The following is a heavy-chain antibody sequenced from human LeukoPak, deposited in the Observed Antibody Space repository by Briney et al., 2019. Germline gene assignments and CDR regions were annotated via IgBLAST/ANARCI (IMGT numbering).Heavy chain of an antibody. CDR2: INSDGSST. D-gene: IGHD6-19*01. CDR3: ARGTGGWYGSIRY. CDR1: GFTFSSYW. Sequence: TGGSLRLSCAASGFTFSSYWMQWVRQAPGKGLVWVSRINSDGSSTSYADSVKGRFTISRDNAKNTLYLQMNSLRAEDTAVYYCARGTGGWYGSIRYWGQGTLVTVSS. J-gene: IGHJ4*02. V-gene: IGHV3-74*01.